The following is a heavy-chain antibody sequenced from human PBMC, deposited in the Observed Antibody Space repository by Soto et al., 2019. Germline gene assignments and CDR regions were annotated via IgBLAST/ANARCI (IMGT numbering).Heavy chain of an antibody. V-gene: IGHV1-3*01. CDR1: GYTFTRYT. CDR3: ARGIATGQLDP. Sequence: ASVKVSCKASGYTFTRYTMNWVRQAPGQRLGWMGWINPDNGNTKSSQKFQDRVIITRDTSASTAYMDLSSLRSEDTAVYYCARGIATGQLDPWGQGTLVTVSS. CDR2: INPDNGNT. J-gene: IGHJ5*02. D-gene: IGHD2-15*01.